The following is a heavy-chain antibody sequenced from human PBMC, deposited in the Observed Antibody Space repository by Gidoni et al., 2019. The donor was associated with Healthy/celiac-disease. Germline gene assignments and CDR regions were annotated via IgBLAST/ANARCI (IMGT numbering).Heavy chain of an antibody. D-gene: IGHD3-3*01. CDR2: IKSKTDGGTT. J-gene: IGHJ6*02. CDR1: GVTFSNTW. V-gene: IGHV3-15*07. CDR3: TTGYDLTYYYGMDV. Sequence: EVQLVESGGGLVKPGGSLSLSCAASGVTFSNTWMNWVRQAPGKGLEWVGRIKSKTDGGTTDYAAPVKGRFTISRDDSKNTLYLQMNSLKTEDTAVYYCTTGYDLTYYYGMDVWGQGTTVTVSS.